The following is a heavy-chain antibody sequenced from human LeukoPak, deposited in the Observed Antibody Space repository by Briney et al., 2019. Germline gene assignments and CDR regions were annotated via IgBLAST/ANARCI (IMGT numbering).Heavy chain of an antibody. Sequence: SLKVSCKAYGGTFSSYAINWVRQAPGQGLEWMGGIIPIFGTANYAQKFQGRVTITADESTSTAYMELSSLRSEDTAVYYCARVPRWYQVGYFDLWGRGTLVTVSS. J-gene: IGHJ2*01. CDR3: ARVPRWYQVGYFDL. CDR2: IIPIFGTA. CDR1: GGTFSSYA. D-gene: IGHD2-15*01. V-gene: IGHV1-69*13.